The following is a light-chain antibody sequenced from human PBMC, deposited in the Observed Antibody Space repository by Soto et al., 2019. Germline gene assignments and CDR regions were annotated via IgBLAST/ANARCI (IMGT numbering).Light chain of an antibody. CDR1: SSDVGGYNY. J-gene: IGLJ3*02. CDR2: EVS. Sequence: QSVLTQPASVSGSPGQSITISCTGTSSDVGGYNYVSWYQQHPGKVPRLMIYEVSNRPSGLSNRFSGSKSDNTASPTISGLQAEDEADYYCSSYTSSNTWVFGGGTKLTVL. CDR3: SSYTSSNTWV. V-gene: IGLV2-14*01.